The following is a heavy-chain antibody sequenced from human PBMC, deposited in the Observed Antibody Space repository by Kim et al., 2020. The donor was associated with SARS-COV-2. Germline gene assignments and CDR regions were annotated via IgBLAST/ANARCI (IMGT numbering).Heavy chain of an antibody. V-gene: IGHV3-7*01. D-gene: IGHD3-22*01. CDR1: GFTFSSYW. CDR3: AREGGYYDSSGYYRTYNDAFDI. CDR2: IKQDGSEK. Sequence: GGSLRLSCAASGFTFSSYWMSWVRQAPGKGLEWVANIKQDGSEKYYVDSVKGRFTISRDNAKNSLYLQMNSLRAEDTAVYYCAREGGYYDSSGYYRTYNDAFDIWGQGTMVTVSS. J-gene: IGHJ3*02.